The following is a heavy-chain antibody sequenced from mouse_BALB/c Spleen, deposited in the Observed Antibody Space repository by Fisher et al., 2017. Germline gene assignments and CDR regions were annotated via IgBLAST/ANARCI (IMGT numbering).Heavy chain of an antibody. V-gene: IGHV5-6*01. CDR3: ARHPRDRYAMDY. Sequence: GRFTISRDNAKNTLYLQMSSLKSEDTAMYYCARHPRDRYAMDYWGQGTSVTVSS. J-gene: IGHJ4*01.